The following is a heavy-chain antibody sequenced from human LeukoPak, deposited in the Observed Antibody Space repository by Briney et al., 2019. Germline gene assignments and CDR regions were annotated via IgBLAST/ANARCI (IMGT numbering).Heavy chain of an antibody. CDR1: GYTFTGYY. V-gene: IGHV1-2*02. J-gene: IGHJ6*03. D-gene: IGHD7-27*01. CDR3: ARDGSGSYYYYFMDV. Sequence: ASVKVSCKASGYTFTGYYMHWVRQAPGQGLEWMGWINPNSGGTNYAQKFQGRVTMTRDTSISTAYMELSRLRSDDTAVYYCARDGSGSYYYYFMDVWGKGTPVTVSS. CDR2: INPNSGGT.